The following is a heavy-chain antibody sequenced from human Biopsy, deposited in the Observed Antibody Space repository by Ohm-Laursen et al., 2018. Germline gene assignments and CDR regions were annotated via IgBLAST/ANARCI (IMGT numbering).Heavy chain of an antibody. CDR1: GGTFINYG. D-gene: IGHD3-9*01. Sequence: SVKVSCKAPGGTFINYGVNWVRQAPGQGLEWLGGNIPILGTGNYAQKFQDRVTVAADTSTSTATMELRSLRSGDTAVYYCATKLTGYFHHWGQGTLVIVSS. V-gene: IGHV1-69*06. J-gene: IGHJ1*01. CDR2: NIPILGTG. CDR3: ATKLTGYFHH.